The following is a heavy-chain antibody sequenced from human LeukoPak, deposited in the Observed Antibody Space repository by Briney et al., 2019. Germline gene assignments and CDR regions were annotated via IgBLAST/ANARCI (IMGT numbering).Heavy chain of an antibody. CDR2: ISGSGGGT. V-gene: IGHV3-23*01. CDR3: AETTTVYRSGRDPGWPVNY. D-gene: IGHD6-19*01. Sequence: GGSLRLSCAASGFTFSSYAVSWVRQAPGKGLEWVSAISGSGGGTYYADSVKGRFTISRDNSKNTLYLQMNSLRTEDTAVYYCAETTTVYRSGRDPGWPVNYWGQGTLVTVSS. J-gene: IGHJ4*02. CDR1: GFTFSSYA.